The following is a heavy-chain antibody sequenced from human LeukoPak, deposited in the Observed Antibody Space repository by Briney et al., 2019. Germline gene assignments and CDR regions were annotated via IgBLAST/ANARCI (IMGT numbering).Heavy chain of an antibody. V-gene: IGHV3-23*01. CDR1: GFTFSNYA. D-gene: IGHD4-17*01. CDR3: AKALDYGEYRPFSFDY. Sequence: GGSLTLYCAASGFTFSNYAVTWVRQAPGQGLEWVSAISDSGGRTYYAASVKGRFTISRDNSKNTLYLQMNSLRVEDTAVYYCAKALDYGEYRPFSFDYWGQGTLVTVSS. J-gene: IGHJ4*02. CDR2: ISDSGGRT.